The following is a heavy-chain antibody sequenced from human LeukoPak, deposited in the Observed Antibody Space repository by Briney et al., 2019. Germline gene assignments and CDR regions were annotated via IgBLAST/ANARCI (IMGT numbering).Heavy chain of an antibody. V-gene: IGHV1-69*13. J-gene: IGHJ4*02. CDR3: ARGDMGYGYYFDY. Sequence: SVKVSCKASGGTFSSYAISWVRQAPGQGLEWMGGIIPIFGTANYAQKFQGRVTITADESTSTAYMELSSLRSEDTAVYYCARGDMGYGYYFDYWGQGTLVTVSS. D-gene: IGHD5-18*01. CDR1: GGTFSSYA. CDR2: IIPIFGTA.